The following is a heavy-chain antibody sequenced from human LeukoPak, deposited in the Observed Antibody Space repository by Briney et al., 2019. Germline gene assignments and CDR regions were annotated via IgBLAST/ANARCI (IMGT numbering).Heavy chain of an antibody. D-gene: IGHD6-13*01. CDR1: GFTFSSYW. CDR3: ARDRRRYSGRSGDYFDY. CDR2: IKQDGSEK. V-gene: IGHV3-7*01. Sequence: GGSLRLSCAASGFTFSSYWMSWVRQAPGKGLEWVANIKQDGSEKYYVDSVKGRFTISRDNAKNSLYLQMNSLRAEDTAVYYCARDRRRYSGRSGDYFDYWGQGTLVTVSS. J-gene: IGHJ4*02.